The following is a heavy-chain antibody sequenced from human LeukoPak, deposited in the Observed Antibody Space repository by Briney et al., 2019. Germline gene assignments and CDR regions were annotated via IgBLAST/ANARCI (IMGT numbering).Heavy chain of an antibody. CDR3: ARAIGKSEGY. D-gene: IGHD4-23*01. CDR1: GFTFSSYS. V-gene: IGHV3-7*01. J-gene: IGHJ4*02. CDR2: IKQDGSEK. Sequence: GGSLRLSCAASGFTFSSYSMNWVRQAPGKGLEWVANIKQDGSEKYYVDSVKGRFTISRDNAKSSLYLQMDSLRAEDTAVYYCARAIGKSEGYWGQGTLVTVSS.